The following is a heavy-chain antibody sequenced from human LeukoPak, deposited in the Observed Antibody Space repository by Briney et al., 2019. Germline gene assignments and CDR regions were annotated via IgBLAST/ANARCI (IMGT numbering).Heavy chain of an antibody. J-gene: IGHJ4*02. Sequence: SETLSLTCTVSGYSISSGYYWSWIRQPSGKGLEWIGRIYTSGSTNYNPSLKSRVTMSVDTSKNQFSLKLSSVTAADTAVYYCARDRYDILTGYYTVDYWGQGTLVTVSS. CDR2: IYTSGST. V-gene: IGHV4-4*07. D-gene: IGHD3-9*01. CDR3: ARDRYDILTGYYTVDY. CDR1: GYSISSGYY.